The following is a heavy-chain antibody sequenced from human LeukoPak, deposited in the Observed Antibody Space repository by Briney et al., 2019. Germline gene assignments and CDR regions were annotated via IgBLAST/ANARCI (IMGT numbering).Heavy chain of an antibody. D-gene: IGHD1-26*01. CDR1: GYTFTSYG. CDR2: ISGYNGNT. V-gene: IGHV1-18*01. J-gene: IGHJ6*03. Sequence: ASVKVSCKASGYTFTSYGINWVRQAPGQGLEWMGWISGYNGNTNYAQKLQGRVTMTTDPSTTTAYMELRSLRSDDTAVYYCARDHNSGSYYYYYYMDVWGKGTTVTVSS. CDR3: ARDHNSGSYYYYYYMDV.